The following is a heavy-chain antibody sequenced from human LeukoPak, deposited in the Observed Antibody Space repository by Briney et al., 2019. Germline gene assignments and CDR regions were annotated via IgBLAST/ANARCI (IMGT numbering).Heavy chain of an antibody. CDR3: ASDCPELPCSGAFDI. J-gene: IGHJ3*02. Sequence: SVKVSCKASGGTFSSYAISWVRQAPGQGLEWMGGIIPIFGTANYAQKFQGRVTITADESTSTAYMELSSLRSEDTAVYYCASDCPELPCSGAFDIWGQGTMVTVSS. D-gene: IGHD1-26*01. CDR1: GGTFSSYA. V-gene: IGHV1-69*13. CDR2: IIPIFGTA.